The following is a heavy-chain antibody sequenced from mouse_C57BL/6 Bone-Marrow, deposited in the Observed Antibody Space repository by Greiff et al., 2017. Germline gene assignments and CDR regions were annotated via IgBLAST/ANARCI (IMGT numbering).Heavy chain of an antibody. V-gene: IGHV1-62-2*01. CDR2: FYPGSGST. Sequence: VQLQESGAELVKPGASVKLSCKASGYTFTEYTIHWVKQRSGQGLEWIGWFYPGSGSTKYNEKFKDKATLTADKSSSTVYMELSRLTSEDSAAYFCARRERYGYYFDYWGQGTTLTVSS. D-gene: IGHD2-14*01. CDR3: ARRERYGYYFDY. J-gene: IGHJ2*01. CDR1: GYTFTEYT.